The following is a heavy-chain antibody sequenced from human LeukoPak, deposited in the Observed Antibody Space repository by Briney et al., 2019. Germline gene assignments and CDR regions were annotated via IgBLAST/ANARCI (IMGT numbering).Heavy chain of an antibody. D-gene: IGHD2-2*01. J-gene: IGHJ4*02. CDR3: ARSDCSSTSCDGGSFDY. Sequence: GASVKVSCKASGYTFTSYGISWVRQAPGQGLEWMGWISAYNGNTNYAQKLQGRVTMTTDTSTSTAYMELRSLRSDDTAVYYCARSDCSSTSCDGGSFDYWGQGTLVTVPS. CDR2: ISAYNGNT. V-gene: IGHV1-18*01. CDR1: GYTFTSYG.